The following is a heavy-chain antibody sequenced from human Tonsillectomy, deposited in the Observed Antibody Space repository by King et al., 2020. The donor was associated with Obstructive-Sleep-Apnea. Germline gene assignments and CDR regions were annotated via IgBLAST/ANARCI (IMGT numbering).Heavy chain of an antibody. CDR3: ARVGPHPPRLFDY. V-gene: IGHV3-21*01. J-gene: IGHJ4*02. Sequence: VQLVESGGGLVKPGGSLRLSCAASGFTFSSYSMNWVRQAPGKGLEWVSSISSSSSYIYYADSVKGRFTISRDNAKNSLYLQMNSLRAEDTAVYYFARVGPHPPRLFDYWGQGTLVTVSP. CDR2: ISSSSSYI. D-gene: IGHD6-25*01. CDR1: GFTFSSYS.